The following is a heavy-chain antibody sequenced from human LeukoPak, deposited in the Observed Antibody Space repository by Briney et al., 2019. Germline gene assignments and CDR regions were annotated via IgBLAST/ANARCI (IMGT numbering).Heavy chain of an antibody. CDR1: GFTFSSYW. Sequence: GGSLRLSCAASGFTFSSYWMHWVRQAPGKGLVWVSRINSDGSSTSYADSVKGRFTISRDNAKNTLYLQMNSLRAEDTAVYYCTRGRVTYYYDSSGLHWGQGTLVTVSS. V-gene: IGHV3-74*01. CDR3: TRGRVTYYYDSSGLH. CDR2: INSDGSST. J-gene: IGHJ4*02. D-gene: IGHD3-22*01.